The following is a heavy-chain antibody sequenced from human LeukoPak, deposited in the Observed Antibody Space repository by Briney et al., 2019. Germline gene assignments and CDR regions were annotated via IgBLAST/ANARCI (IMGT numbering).Heavy chain of an antibody. Sequence: PGGSLRLSCAASGFTFSSYSMNWVRQAPGKGLGWVSSISSSSSYIYYADSVKGRFTISRDNAKNSLYLQMNSLRAEDTAVYYCARGSRYGELSVWFDPWGQGTLVTVSS. CDR2: ISSSSSYI. CDR1: GFTFSSYS. V-gene: IGHV3-21*01. D-gene: IGHD3-10*01. J-gene: IGHJ5*02. CDR3: ARGSRYGELSVWFDP.